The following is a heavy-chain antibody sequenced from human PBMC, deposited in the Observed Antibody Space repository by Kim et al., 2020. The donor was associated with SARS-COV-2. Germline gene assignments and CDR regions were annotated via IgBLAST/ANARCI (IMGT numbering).Heavy chain of an antibody. D-gene: IGHD6-13*01. CDR2: INAGNGNT. CDR3: ARPAAAAHDAFDI. Sequence: ASVKVSCKASGYTFTSYAMHWVRQAPGQRLEWMGWINAGNGNTKYSQKFQGRVTITRDTSASTAYMELSSLRSEDTAVYYCARPAAAAHDAFDIWGQGTMVTVSS. J-gene: IGHJ3*02. CDR1: GYTFTSYA. V-gene: IGHV1-3*01.